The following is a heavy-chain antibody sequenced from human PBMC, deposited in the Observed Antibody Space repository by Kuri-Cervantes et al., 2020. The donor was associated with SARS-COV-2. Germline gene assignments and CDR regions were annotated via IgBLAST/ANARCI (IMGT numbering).Heavy chain of an antibody. V-gene: IGHV4-39*07. CDR1: AGSISSSSYY. CDR3: ARAVDSIRVGDIVVVPAANEGMDV. Sequence: SETLSLTCTVSAGSISSSSYYWGWIRQPPGKGLEWIGSIYYSGSTYYNPSLKSRVTISVDTSKNQFSLKLSSVTAADTAVYYCARAVDSIRVGDIVVVPAANEGMDVWGQGTTVTVSS. D-gene: IGHD2-2*01. J-gene: IGHJ6*02. CDR2: IYYSGST.